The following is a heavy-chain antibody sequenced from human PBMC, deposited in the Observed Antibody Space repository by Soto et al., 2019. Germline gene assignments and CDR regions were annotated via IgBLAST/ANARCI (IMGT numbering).Heavy chain of an antibody. V-gene: IGHV3-74*01. CDR2: INGVGSST. CDR1: GFTFSSYW. CDR3: ARGYSGYGNFDY. D-gene: IGHD5-12*01. J-gene: IGHJ4*02. Sequence: GGSLRLCCAASGFTFSSYWMHWVRQAPGKGLVWVSRINGVGSSTSYADSVKGRFTISRDNAKNTLYLQMNSLRAEDTAVYYCARGYSGYGNFDYWGQGTLVTVSS.